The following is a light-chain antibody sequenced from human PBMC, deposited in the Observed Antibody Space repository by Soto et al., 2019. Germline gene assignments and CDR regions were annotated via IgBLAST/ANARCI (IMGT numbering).Light chain of an antibody. V-gene: IGKV1-5*01. CDR1: QSISNR. Sequence: DIQMTQSPSTLSASVGDRVTITCRASQSISNRLAWYQQKPGKAPKVLIYDASSLESGVPSRFSGSGSATEFILTISSLQPDAFATYHCQHYVGVWTFGQGTKVDIK. J-gene: IGKJ1*01. CDR2: DAS. CDR3: QHYVGVWT.